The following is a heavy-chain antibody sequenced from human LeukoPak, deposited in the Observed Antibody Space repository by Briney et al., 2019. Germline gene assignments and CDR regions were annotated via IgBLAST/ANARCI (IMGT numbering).Heavy chain of an antibody. J-gene: IGHJ5*02. V-gene: IGHV1-69*13. CDR3: ARSYCSSTSCFNWFDP. CDR2: IIPIFGTA. Sequence: ASVTVSCKASGGTFSSYAISWVRQAPGQGLEWMGGIIPIFGTANYAQKFQGRVTITADESTGTAYMELSSLRSEDTAVYYCARSYCSSTSCFNWFDPWGQGTLVTVSS. CDR1: GGTFSSYA. D-gene: IGHD2-2*01.